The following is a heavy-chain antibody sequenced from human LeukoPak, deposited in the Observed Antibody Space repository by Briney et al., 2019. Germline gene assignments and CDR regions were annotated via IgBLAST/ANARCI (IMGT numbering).Heavy chain of an antibody. V-gene: IGHV4-59*01. CDR1: GGSISSYY. J-gene: IGHJ6*03. CDR2: IYYSGST. D-gene: IGHD6-13*01. CDR3: ARVEYSSSWDLPLMDV. Sequence: SETLSLTCTVSGGSISSYYWSWIRQPPGKGLEWIGYIYYSGSTNYNPSLKSRVTISVDTSKNQFSLKLSSVTAADTAVYYCARVEYSSSWDLPLMDVWAKGPRSPSP.